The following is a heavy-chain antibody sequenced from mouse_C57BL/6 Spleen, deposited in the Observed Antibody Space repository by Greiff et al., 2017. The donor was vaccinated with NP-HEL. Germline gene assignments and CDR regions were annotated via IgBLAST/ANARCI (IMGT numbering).Heavy chain of an antibody. Sequence: LQQPGAELVKPGASVKLSCKASGYTFTSYWMHWVKQRPGQGLEWIGMIHPHSGSTNYNEKFTSTATLTVDKSSSTAYMQLSSLTSEDSAVYYCARVYYSNPTSDWYFDVWGTGTTVTVSS. J-gene: IGHJ1*03. CDR2: IHPHSGST. V-gene: IGHV1-64*01. D-gene: IGHD2-5*01. CDR3: ARVYYSNPTSDWYFDV. CDR1: GYTFTSYW.